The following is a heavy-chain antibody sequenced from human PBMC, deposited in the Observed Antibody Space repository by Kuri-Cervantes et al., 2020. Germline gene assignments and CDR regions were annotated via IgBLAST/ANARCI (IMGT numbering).Heavy chain of an antibody. D-gene: IGHD3-22*01. CDR3: AREFPLHSSGYSR. CDR1: GCTFTGYY. CDR2: MNPNSGNT. J-gene: IGHJ4*02. Sequence: ASVKVSCKASGCTFTGYYMHWVRQATGQGLEWMGWMNPNSGNTGYAQKFQGRVTMTRNTSISTAYMELSSLRSEDTAVYYCAREFPLHSSGYSRWGQGTLVTVSS. V-gene: IGHV1-8*02.